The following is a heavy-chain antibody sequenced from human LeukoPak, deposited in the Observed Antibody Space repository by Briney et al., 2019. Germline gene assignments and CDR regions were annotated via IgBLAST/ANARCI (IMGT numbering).Heavy chain of an antibody. J-gene: IGHJ4*02. Sequence: GGSLRHSSVASGFTFRSYRMNWDCQATGRGLERDSNITGSGGSTHYADSVKGRFTIARDNGKRSLYLQMNSLRVEDTAVYYCARDGPAAGLAFDYWGQGTLVTVAS. CDR2: ITGSGGST. V-gene: IGHV3-48*04. CDR3: ARDGPAAGLAFDY. CDR1: GFTFRSYR.